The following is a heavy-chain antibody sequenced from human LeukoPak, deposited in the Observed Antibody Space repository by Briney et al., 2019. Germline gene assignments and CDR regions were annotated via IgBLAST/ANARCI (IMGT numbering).Heavy chain of an antibody. V-gene: IGHV3-7*01. CDR2: IKQDGSEK. J-gene: IGHJ5*02. CDR1: GFTFSSYW. CDR3: ARDFFEENVADEKSFGWFDP. Sequence: GGSLRLSCEASGFTFSSYWMNWVRQAPGKGLEWVAYIKQDGSEKYYVDSVKGRFTISRDNARNSLYLQMNSLRAEDTAVYYCARDFFEENVADEKSFGWFDPWGQGTLVTVSS. D-gene: IGHD2-15*01.